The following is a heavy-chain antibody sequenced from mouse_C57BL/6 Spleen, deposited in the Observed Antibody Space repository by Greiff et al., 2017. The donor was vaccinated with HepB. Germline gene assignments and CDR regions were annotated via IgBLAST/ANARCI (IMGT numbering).Heavy chain of an antibody. CDR1: GYTFTSYW. D-gene: IGHD1-1*01. CDR3: ARIKKIVATYFDY. CDR2: TNPTNGRT. J-gene: IGHJ2*01. Sequence: QVQLQQPGADLVKAGASVKMSCKASGYTFTSYWMHWVKQRLGQGLEWFAETNPTNGRTYYNEKFKSKATLTVDKSSSTAYMLLSGPTCEDSAVYYCARIKKIVATYFDYWGQGTTLIGAS. V-gene: IGHV1S81*02.